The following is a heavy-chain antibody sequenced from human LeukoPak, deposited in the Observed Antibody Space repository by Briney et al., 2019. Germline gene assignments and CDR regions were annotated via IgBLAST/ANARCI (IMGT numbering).Heavy chain of an antibody. J-gene: IGHJ6*03. CDR2: INWNGGST. D-gene: IGHD3-9*01. CDR3: ARGLTGYYNVMGYYYYYMDV. V-gene: IGHV3-20*04. Sequence: GSLRLSCAASGFTFDDYGMSWVRQAPGKGLEWVSGINWNGGSTGYADSVKGRFTISRDNAKNSLYLQMNSLRAEDTALYYCARGLTGYYNVMGYYYYYMDVWGKGTTVTVSS. CDR1: GFTFDDYG.